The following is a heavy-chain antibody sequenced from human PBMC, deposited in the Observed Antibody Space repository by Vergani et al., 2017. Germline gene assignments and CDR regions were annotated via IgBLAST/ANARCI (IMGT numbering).Heavy chain of an antibody. CDR2: ISAYNGNT. CDR1: GYTFTSYG. Sequence: QVQLVQSGAEVKKPGASVKVSCKASGYTFTSYGISWVRQAPGQGLEWMGWISAYNGNTNYAQKLQGRVTMTTDTSTSTAYMELRSLRSDDTAVYYCARVNSTMVRGVILSYYYYGMDVWGQGTTVTVSS. D-gene: IGHD3-10*01. J-gene: IGHJ6*02. V-gene: IGHV1-18*01. CDR3: ARVNSTMVRGVILSYYYYGMDV.